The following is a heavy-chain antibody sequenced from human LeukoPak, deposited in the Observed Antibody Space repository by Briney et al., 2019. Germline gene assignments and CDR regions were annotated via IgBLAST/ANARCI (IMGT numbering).Heavy chain of an antibody. V-gene: IGHV1-2*06. CDR1: GYTFTGYY. J-gene: IGHJ4*02. CDR3: ARDVVSSSWYGY. CDR2: INPNSGGT. Sequence: APVKVSCKASGYTFTGYYMHWVRQAPGQGLEWMGRINPNSGGTNYAQKFQGRVTMTRDTSISTAYMELSRLRSDDTAVYYCARDVVSSSWYGYWGQRTLVTVSS. D-gene: IGHD6-13*01.